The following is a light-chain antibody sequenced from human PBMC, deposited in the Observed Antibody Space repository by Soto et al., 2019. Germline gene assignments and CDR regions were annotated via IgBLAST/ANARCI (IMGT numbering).Light chain of an antibody. V-gene: IGKV3-20*01. CDR2: GAS. CDR1: QSVSSSY. J-gene: IGKJ4*01. CDR3: QQYGSSPPVT. Sequence: EIVLTQSPGTLSLSPGERATLSCRASQSVSSSYLAWYQQKPGQAPRLLIYGASSRATGIPDRFSGSGSGTDFTLTIRRLEPEDFAVSYCQQYGSSPPVTFGGGTKVEIK.